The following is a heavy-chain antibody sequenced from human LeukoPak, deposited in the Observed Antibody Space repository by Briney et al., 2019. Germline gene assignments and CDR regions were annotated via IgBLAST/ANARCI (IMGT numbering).Heavy chain of an antibody. V-gene: IGHV5-51*01. D-gene: IGHD2-21*02. CDR2: IYPDDSDI. J-gene: IGHJ4*02. CDR1: GYIFSTHW. Sequence: GESLKISCKGSGYIFSTHWIGWVRQMPGKGLEWMGIIYPDDSDITYSPPFRGQVTISADKSISTAYLQWSSLKASDTAIYYCARHGGAYCSGNCFYYFDYWGQGTLVTVSS. CDR3: ARHGGAYCSGNCFYYFDY.